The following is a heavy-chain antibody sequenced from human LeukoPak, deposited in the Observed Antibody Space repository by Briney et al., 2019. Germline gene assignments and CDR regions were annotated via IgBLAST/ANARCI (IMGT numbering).Heavy chain of an antibody. CDR1: GFTFSSYW. Sequence: PGGSLRLSCAASGFTFSSYWMHCVRQAPGKGLVRVSRIYSDGSSPSYADPVKGRFTTSRDNAKNTLYLQMNSLRDEDTAVYYCVRVGYSSSWYVDYWGQGTLVTVSS. J-gene: IGHJ4*02. D-gene: IGHD6-13*01. V-gene: IGHV3-74*01. CDR3: VRVGYSSSWYVDY. CDR2: IYSDGSSP.